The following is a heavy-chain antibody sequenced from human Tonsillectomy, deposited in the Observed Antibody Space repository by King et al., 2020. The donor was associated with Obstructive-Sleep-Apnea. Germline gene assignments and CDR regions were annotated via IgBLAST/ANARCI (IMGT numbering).Heavy chain of an antibody. Sequence: QLVQSGGGLVQPGGSLRLSCAASGFTFSSYSMNWVRQAPGKGLEWVSYITSSGSTVYYADSVKGRFTISRDNAKNSLYLQMNSLRAEDTAVYYCARDGGTFYYDSSGYLEGFDYWGQGTLVTVSS. D-gene: IGHD3-22*01. V-gene: IGHV3-48*04. CDR2: ITSSGSTV. CDR3: ARDGGTFYYDSSGYLEGFDY. CDR1: GFTFSSYS. J-gene: IGHJ4*02.